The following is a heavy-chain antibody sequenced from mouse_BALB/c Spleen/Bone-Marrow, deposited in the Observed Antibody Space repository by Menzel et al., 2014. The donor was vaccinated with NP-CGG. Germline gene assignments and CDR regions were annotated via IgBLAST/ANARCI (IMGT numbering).Heavy chain of an antibody. CDR2: LXGDGST. CDR1: GFSLTGYG. D-gene: IGHD4-1*01. Sequence: VQRVESGPGLVAPSQSLSITCTVPGFSLTGYGVNWVRQPPGKGLEGLGMLXGDGSTDYNSALKSRLSISKDNSKSQVFLKMNSLQTDDTARYYCARDLGGYAMDYWGQGTSVTVSS. CDR3: ARDLGGYAMDY. V-gene: IGHV2-6-7*01. J-gene: IGHJ4*01.